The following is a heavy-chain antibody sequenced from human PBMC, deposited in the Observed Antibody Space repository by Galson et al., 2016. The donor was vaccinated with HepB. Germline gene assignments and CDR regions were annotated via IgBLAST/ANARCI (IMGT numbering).Heavy chain of an antibody. CDR1: GFIFSDYS. D-gene: IGHD4-11*01. Sequence: SLRLSCAASGFIFSDYSMSWVRQAPGKGLEWVSSTGTGSTYKYYADSVKGRFTISRDDAQNSLFLQMNNLRVEDTAVYYCVKSTVRHLRYSGMDVWGQGTTVTVSS. V-gene: IGHV3-21*01. CDR2: TGTGSTYK. CDR3: VKSTVRHLRYSGMDV. J-gene: IGHJ6*02.